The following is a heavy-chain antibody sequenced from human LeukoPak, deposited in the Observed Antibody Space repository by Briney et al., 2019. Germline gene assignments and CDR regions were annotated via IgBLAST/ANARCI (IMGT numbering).Heavy chain of an antibody. J-gene: IGHJ4*02. CDR2: IYTSGST. CDR1: GGSISSYY. V-gene: IGHV4-4*07. CDR3: AKSGSYYGSTSG. D-gene: IGHD3-10*01. Sequence: SETLSLTCTVSGGSISSYYWSWIRQPAGKGLEWIGRIYTSGSTNYNPSLKSRVTMSVDTSKNQFSLKLSSVTTADTAVYYCAKSGSYYGSTSGWGQGTLVTVSP.